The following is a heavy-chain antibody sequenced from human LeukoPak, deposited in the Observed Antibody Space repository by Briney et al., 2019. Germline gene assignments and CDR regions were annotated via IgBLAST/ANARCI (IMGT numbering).Heavy chain of an antibody. CDR3: ARGEFGNY. Sequence: GGSLRLSCAASGFTFSSYAMHWVRQAPGKGLEWVSVIYSGGSTYYADSVKGRFTISRDNSKNTLYLQLNSLRAEDTAVYYCARGEFGNYWGQGTLVTVSP. J-gene: IGHJ4*02. V-gene: IGHV3-66*01. D-gene: IGHD3-10*01. CDR1: GFTFSSYA. CDR2: IYSGGST.